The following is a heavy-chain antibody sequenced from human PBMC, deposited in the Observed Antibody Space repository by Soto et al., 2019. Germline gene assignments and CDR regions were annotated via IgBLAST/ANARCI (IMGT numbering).Heavy chain of an antibody. Sequence: GGSLRLSCAASGFTFSSYGMHWVRQAPGKGLEWVAVISYDGSNKYYADSVKGRFTISRDNSKNTLYLQMNSLRAEDTAVYYCAKDLYDYVWGSNYYGMDVWGQGTTVTVSS. V-gene: IGHV3-30*18. D-gene: IGHD3-16*01. CDR2: ISYDGSNK. CDR3: AKDLYDYVWGSNYYGMDV. J-gene: IGHJ6*02. CDR1: GFTFSSYG.